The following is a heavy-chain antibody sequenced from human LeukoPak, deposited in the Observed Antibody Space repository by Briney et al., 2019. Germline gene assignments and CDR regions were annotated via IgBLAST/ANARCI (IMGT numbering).Heavy chain of an antibody. CDR1: GGSINTGDYY. CDR2: LFYTGNT. J-gene: IGHJ4*02. CDR3: ARENIVSTRDFDY. Sequence: PSETLSLTCTVSGGSINTGDYYWTWIRQPPGKGLEWIGSLFYTGNTYYNPSLKTRVTISIDTSKNQFSLELSSVTAADTAVYYCARENIVSTRDFDYWGQGTPVTVSS. D-gene: IGHD5/OR15-5a*01. V-gene: IGHV4-39*07.